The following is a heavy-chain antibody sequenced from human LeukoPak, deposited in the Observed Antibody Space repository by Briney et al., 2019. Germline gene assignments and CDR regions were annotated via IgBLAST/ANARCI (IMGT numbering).Heavy chain of an antibody. D-gene: IGHD6-13*01. CDR1: GGSISSYY. V-gene: IGHV4-59*12. CDR2: IYYSGST. J-gene: IGHJ5*02. Sequence: SETLSLTCTVSGGSISSYYWSWIRQPPGKGLEWIGYIYYSGSTNYNPSLKSRVTVSVDTSKNQFSLKLSSVTAADTAVYYCARIGSWYGLLGTNWFDPWGRGTLVAVSS. CDR3: ARIGSWYGLLGTNWFDP.